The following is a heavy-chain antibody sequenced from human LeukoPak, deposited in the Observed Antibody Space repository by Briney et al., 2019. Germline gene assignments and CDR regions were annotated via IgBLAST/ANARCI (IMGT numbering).Heavy chain of an antibody. CDR1: GFTFSSDW. J-gene: IGHJ4*02. CDR3: ARDGRFPPEVLPRYFDY. V-gene: IGHV3-7*01. Sequence: PGGSLRLSCAASGFTFSSDWMNWVRQAPGKGLEWVATINQDGSVKYYVDSVKGRFTISRDNTKNSLYLQMNSLTAEDTAVYYCARDGRFPPEVLPRYFDYWGQGTLVTVSS. CDR2: INQDGSVK. D-gene: IGHD1-26*01.